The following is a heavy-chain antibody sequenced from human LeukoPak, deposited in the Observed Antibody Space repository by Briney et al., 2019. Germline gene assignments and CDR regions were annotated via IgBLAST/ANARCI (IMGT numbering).Heavy chain of an antibody. V-gene: IGHV1-2*02. CDR3: ALGMTTVRDWFDP. Sequence: ASVKVSCKASGYTFTGCYMHWVRQAPGQGLEWMGWINPNSGGTNYAQKFQGRVTMTRDTSISTAYMELSRLRSDDTAVYYCALGMTTVRDWFDPWGQGTLVTVSS. J-gene: IGHJ5*02. CDR1: GYTFTGCY. D-gene: IGHD4-11*01. CDR2: INPNSGGT.